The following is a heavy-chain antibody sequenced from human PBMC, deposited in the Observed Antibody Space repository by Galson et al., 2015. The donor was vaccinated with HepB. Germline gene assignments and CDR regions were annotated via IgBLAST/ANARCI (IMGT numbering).Heavy chain of an antibody. V-gene: IGHV6-1*01. CDR3: ARGELAVAGTGAYYYYGMDV. CDR1: GDSVSSNSAA. D-gene: IGHD6-19*01. Sequence: CAISGDSVSSNSAAWNWIRQSPSRGLEWLGRTYYRSKWYNDYAVSVKSRITINPDTSENQFSLQLNSVTPEDTAVYYCARGELAVAGTGAYYYYGMDVWGQGTTVTVSS. CDR2: TYYRSKWYN. J-gene: IGHJ6*02.